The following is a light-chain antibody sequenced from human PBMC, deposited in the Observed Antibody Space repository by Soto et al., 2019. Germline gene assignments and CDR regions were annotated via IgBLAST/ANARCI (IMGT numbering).Light chain of an antibody. Sequence: EIVLTQSPGTLSLSPGETATLSCRASQRVGSIFLAWCQQKPGQAPSLLIYGASSRATGIPDRFSGSGSGTDFTLTISRLEPEDVALYYCHQNGNSPPYTFGQGTKLEVK. V-gene: IGKV3-20*01. J-gene: IGKJ2*01. CDR1: QRVGSIF. CDR3: HQNGNSPPYT. CDR2: GAS.